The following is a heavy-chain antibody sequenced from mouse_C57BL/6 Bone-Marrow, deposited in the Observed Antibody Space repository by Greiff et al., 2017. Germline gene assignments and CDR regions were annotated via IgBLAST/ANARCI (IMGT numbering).Heavy chain of an antibody. CDR2: IYPGSGST. V-gene: IGHV1-55*01. J-gene: IGHJ4*01. Sequence: QVQLQQPGAELVKPGASVKMSCKASGYTFTSYWITWVKQRPGQGLEWIGDIYPGSGSTNYNEKFKSKATLTVDTSSSTAYMQLSSLPSEDSAVYYCARLLRPYYYAMDYWGQGTSVTVSS. D-gene: IGHD1-2*01. CDR1: GYTFTSYW. CDR3: ARLLRPYYYAMDY.